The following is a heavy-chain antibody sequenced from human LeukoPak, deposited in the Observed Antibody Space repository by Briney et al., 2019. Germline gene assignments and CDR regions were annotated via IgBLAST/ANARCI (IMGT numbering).Heavy chain of an antibody. D-gene: IGHD1-1*01. CDR2: ISYDGSKK. CDR3: TKGNWRYFDY. CDR1: GFTFSSYG. V-gene: IGHV3-30*18. Sequence: TGGSLRLPCTPFGFTFSSYGMHWVRQAPGKGLEWVAVISYDGSKKYYAESVKGRFTISRDNSKNTLYLQMNSLGADDTAVYYCTKGNWRYFDYWGQGTLVTVSS. J-gene: IGHJ4*02.